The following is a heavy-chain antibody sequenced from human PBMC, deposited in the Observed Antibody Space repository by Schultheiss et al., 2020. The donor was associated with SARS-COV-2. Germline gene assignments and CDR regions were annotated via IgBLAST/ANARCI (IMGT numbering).Heavy chain of an antibody. D-gene: IGHD6-13*01. Sequence: GSLRLSCTVSGGSISSYYWSWIRQPPGKGLEWIGSIYYSGSTYYNPSLKSRVTISVDTSKNQFSLKLSSVTAADTAVYYCARFSASSIAATFDYWGQGTLVTVSS. CDR1: GGSISSYY. CDR2: IYYSGST. J-gene: IGHJ4*02. CDR3: ARFSASSIAATFDY. V-gene: IGHV4-59*05.